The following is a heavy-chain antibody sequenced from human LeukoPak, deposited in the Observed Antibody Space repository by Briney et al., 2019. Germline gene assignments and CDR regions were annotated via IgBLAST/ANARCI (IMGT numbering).Heavy chain of an antibody. CDR1: GGSISSSSYY. Sequence: SETLSLTCTVSGGSISSSSYYWGWIRQPPGKGLEWIGSIYYSGSTYYNPSLKSRVTISVDTSKNQFSLKLSSVTAADTAVYYCARDYPPRYWGQGTLVTVPS. CDR2: IYYSGST. CDR3: ARDYPPRY. V-gene: IGHV4-39*07. J-gene: IGHJ4*02.